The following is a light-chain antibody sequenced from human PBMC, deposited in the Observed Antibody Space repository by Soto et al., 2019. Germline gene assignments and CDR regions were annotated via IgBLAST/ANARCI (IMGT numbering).Light chain of an antibody. Sequence: QSALTQPASVSGSPGQPITISCTGTSSDVGNYHLVSWYQQHPGKAPKLMMYEVTKRPSGVSNRCSGSNSGNTASLTISGLHADDEDYYYYCSYTGSSTLVFGGGTQLTVL. V-gene: IGLV2-23*02. J-gene: IGLJ3*02. CDR1: SSDVGNYHL. CDR2: EVT. CDR3: CSYTGSSTLV.